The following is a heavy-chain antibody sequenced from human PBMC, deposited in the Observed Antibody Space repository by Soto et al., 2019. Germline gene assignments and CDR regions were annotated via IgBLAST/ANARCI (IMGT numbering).Heavy chain of an antibody. Sequence: QVQLVESGGGVVQPGRSLRLSCAASGFTFSSYAMHWVRQAPGKGLEWVAVISYDGSNKYYADSVKGRFTISRDNSKNTLYLQMNSLRAEDTAVYYCARDPSVYSSSWYRSWFDPWGQGTLVTVSS. CDR2: ISYDGSNK. J-gene: IGHJ5*02. V-gene: IGHV3-30-3*01. CDR3: ARDPSVYSSSWYRSWFDP. D-gene: IGHD6-13*01. CDR1: GFTFSSYA.